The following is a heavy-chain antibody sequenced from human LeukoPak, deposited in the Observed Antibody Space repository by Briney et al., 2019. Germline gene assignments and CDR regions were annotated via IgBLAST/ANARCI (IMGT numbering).Heavy chain of an antibody. CDR2: IGSSGGDT. V-gene: IGHV3-23*01. Sequence: GGSLRLSCAASGLTFSFYAMSWVRQAPGKGLEWVSAIGSSGGDTYYADSVKGRFTISRDNSKNTLYLQMNSLRAGDTALYYCAKDGASGSYYLHYYYYMDVWGKGTTVTVSS. CDR3: AKDGASGSYYLHYYYYMDV. D-gene: IGHD1-26*01. J-gene: IGHJ6*03. CDR1: GLTFSFYA.